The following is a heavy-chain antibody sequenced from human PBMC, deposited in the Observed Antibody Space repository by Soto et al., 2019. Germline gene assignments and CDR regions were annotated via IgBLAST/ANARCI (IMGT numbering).Heavy chain of an antibody. J-gene: IGHJ3*02. CDR1: GFTFSSYA. CDR2: ISYDGSNK. V-gene: IGHV3-30-3*01. Sequence: QVQLVESGGGVVQPGRSLRLSCAASGFTFSSYAMHWVRQAPGKGLEWVAVISYDGSNKYYADSVKGRFTISRDNSKNMLYLQMNSLRAVDTAVYYCARDPGVGWNYDFWSGYYTDAFDIWGQGTMVTVSS. D-gene: IGHD3-3*01. CDR3: ARDPGVGWNYDFWSGYYTDAFDI.